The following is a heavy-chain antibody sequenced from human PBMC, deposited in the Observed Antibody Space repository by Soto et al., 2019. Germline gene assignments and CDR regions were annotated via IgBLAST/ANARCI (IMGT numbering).Heavy chain of an antibody. CDR3: ARSGSGGSWTARYYYYGMDV. D-gene: IGHD3-10*01. CDR1: GGSISSYY. J-gene: IGHJ6*02. Sequence: TLSLTCTVSGGSISSYYWSWIRQPPGKGLEWIGYIYYSGSTNYNPSLKSRVTISVDTSKNQFSLKLSSVTAVDTAVYYCARSGSGGSWTARYYYYGMDVWGQGTTVTVS. CDR2: IYYSGST. V-gene: IGHV4-59*01.